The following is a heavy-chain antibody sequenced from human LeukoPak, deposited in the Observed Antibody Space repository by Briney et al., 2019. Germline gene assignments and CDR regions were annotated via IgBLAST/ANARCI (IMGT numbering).Heavy chain of an antibody. CDR1: GFTVSSNY. CDR3: ARLGSYFRPIADY. V-gene: IGHV3-53*01. Sequence: GGSLRLSCAASGFTVSSNYMSWVRQAPGKGLEWLSIIYSGGYTYYADSVRGRFTISRDNSKNTLYLQMNSLRAEDTAVYYCARLGSYFRPIADYWGQGTLVTVSS. CDR2: IYSGGYT. J-gene: IGHJ4*02. D-gene: IGHD1-26*01.